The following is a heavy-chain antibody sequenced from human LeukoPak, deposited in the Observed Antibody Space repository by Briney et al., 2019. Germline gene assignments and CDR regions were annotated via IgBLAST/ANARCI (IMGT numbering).Heavy chain of an antibody. CDR1: GYTFTGYY. CDR3: ARDLLELRYYYDSSGSFDY. V-gene: IGHV1-2*02. Sequence: ASVKVSCKASGYTFTGYYMHWVRQAPGQGLEWMGWINPNSGGTNYAQKFQGRVTMTRDTSISTAYMELSRLRSDDTAVYYCARDLLELRYYYDSSGSFDYWGQGTLVTVSS. J-gene: IGHJ4*02. CDR2: INPNSGGT. D-gene: IGHD3-22*01.